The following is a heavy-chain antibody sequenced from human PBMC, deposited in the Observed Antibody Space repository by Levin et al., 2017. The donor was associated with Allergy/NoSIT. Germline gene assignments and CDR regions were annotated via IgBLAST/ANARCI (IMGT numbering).Heavy chain of an antibody. CDR2: INTNTGDP. V-gene: IGHV7-4-1*02. D-gene: IGHD4-23*01. CDR3: ARDLGPGGLV. Sequence: SVKVSCKASGYIFSHYAMHWVRQAPGQGLEWMGWINTNTGDPTYGQAFTGRFVFSVDTSVSTAFLQISSLKAEDTAVYFCARDLGPGGLVWGQGTLVTASS. J-gene: IGHJ4*02. CDR1: GYIFSHYA.